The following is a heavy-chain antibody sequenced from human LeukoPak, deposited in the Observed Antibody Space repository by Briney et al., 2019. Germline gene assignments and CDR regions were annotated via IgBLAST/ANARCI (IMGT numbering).Heavy chain of an antibody. CDR3: ATVWFRRFVY. D-gene: IGHD3-16*01. V-gene: IGHV3-23*01. Sequence: GGSLRLSCTASGFTFSNYAMSWVRQAPGKGLEWVSAVSGSSGSTYYADSVKGRFTISRDNSKNKLYLQMNSLRAEDTAVYYCATVWFRRFVYWGQGILVTVSS. J-gene: IGHJ4*02. CDR1: GFTFSNYA. CDR2: VSGSSGST.